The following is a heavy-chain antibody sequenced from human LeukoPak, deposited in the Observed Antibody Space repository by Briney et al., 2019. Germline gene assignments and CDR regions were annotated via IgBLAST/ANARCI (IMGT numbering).Heavy chain of an antibody. CDR1: GYTFTGCY. J-gene: IGHJ4*02. V-gene: IGHV1-2*02. CDR2: INPNSGGT. D-gene: IGHD2-15*01. Sequence: ASVKVSCKASGYTFTGCYMHWVRQAPGQGLEWMGWINPNSGGTNYAQKFQGRVTMTRDTSISTAYMELSRLRSDDTAVYYCARVKGPWRWYFDYWGQGTLVTVSS. CDR3: ARVKGPWRWYFDY.